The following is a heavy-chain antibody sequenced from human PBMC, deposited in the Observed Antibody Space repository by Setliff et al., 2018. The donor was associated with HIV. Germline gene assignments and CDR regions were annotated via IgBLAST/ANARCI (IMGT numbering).Heavy chain of an antibody. CDR3: ARGTLYYDYVWGTPFPFDY. CDR2: IHHTGSV. Sequence: SETLSLTCNVSGYSISSGYYWGWVRQPPGKGLEWIGNIHHTGSVYYNPSLKSRVFISVDKSKNQFSLRLNSVTAADTAVYYCARGTLYYDYVWGTPFPFDYWGQGTLVTVSS. V-gene: IGHV4-38-2*02. J-gene: IGHJ4*02. CDR1: GYSISSGYY. D-gene: IGHD3-16*01.